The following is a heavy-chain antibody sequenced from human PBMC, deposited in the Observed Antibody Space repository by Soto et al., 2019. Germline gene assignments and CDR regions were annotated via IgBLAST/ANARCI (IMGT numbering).Heavy chain of an antibody. V-gene: IGHV3-23*01. D-gene: IGHD6-13*01. CDR3: AYSSTPFDY. CDR1: GFTICSHA. J-gene: IGHJ4*02. Sequence: EVQLLESGGGLVQPGGSLRLSCAASGFTICSHAMSWVRPAPGKGLEWVSAISGSGGSTYYADSVKGRFTIYRDNSKNALYLHMNSLRAEDTAVYYCAYSSTPFDYWGQGTLVTVSS. CDR2: ISGSGGST.